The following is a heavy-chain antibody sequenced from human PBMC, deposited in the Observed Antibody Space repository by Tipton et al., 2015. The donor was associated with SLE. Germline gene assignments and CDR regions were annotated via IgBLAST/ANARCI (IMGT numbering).Heavy chain of an antibody. Sequence: TLSLTCTVSGGSISSSSYYWGWIRQPPGKGLEWIGSIYYSGSTNYNPSLKSRVTISVDTSKNQFSLKLSSVTAADTAVYYCARRRYSSGWYTYWGQGTLVTVSS. V-gene: IGHV4-39*07. J-gene: IGHJ4*02. CDR1: GGSISSSSYY. CDR3: ARRRYSSGWYTY. CDR2: IYYSGST. D-gene: IGHD6-19*01.